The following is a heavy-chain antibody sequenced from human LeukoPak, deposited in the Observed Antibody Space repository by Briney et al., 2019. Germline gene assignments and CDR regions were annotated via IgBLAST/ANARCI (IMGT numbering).Heavy chain of an antibody. CDR2: IKSRSEGGTI. V-gene: IGHV3-15*07. CDR1: GLTFSNAW. Sequence: GGSLRLSCAASGLTFSNAWMNWVRQAPGKGLEWVGRIKSRSEGGTIVYGAFVEGRFTISRDDSQSTVFLKMNNLKSEDTAVYYCATALVAATRADYWGQGTLVTVSS. CDR3: ATALVAATRADY. D-gene: IGHD2-15*01. J-gene: IGHJ4*02.